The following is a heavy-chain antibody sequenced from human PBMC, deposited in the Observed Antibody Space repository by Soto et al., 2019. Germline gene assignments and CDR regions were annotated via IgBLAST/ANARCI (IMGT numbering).Heavy chain of an antibody. D-gene: IGHD3-3*01. CDR2: IYTSGST. CDR1: GGSISSYY. CDR3: ARVREWFNPFDS. V-gene: IGHV4-4*07. Sequence: PSQTLSLTCTVSGGSISSYYWSWIRQPAGKGLEWIGRIYTSGSTNYNPSLESRVTMSVDTSKNQFSLKLSSVTAADTAVYYCARVREWFNPFDSWGQGTLVTVSS. J-gene: IGHJ4*02.